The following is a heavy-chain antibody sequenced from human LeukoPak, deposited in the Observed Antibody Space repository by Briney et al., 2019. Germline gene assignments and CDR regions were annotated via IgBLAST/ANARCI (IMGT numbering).Heavy chain of an antibody. D-gene: IGHD5-12*01. V-gene: IGHV3-11*06. CDR1: GFTFSDYY. Sequence: PGGSLRLSCAASGFTFSDYYMSWIRQAPGKGLEWLPYISSGSSYTNYADSVKGRFTISRDNAKNSLHLQMNSLRAEDTAVYYCARDLRGYSGSNFDYWGQGTLVTVSS. J-gene: IGHJ4*02. CDR3: ARDLRGYSGSNFDY. CDR2: ISSGSSYT.